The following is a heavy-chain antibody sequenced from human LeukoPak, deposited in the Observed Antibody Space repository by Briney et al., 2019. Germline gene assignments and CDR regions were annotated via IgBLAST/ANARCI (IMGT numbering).Heavy chain of an antibody. Sequence: GGSLRLSCTASGFTFSGSAMHWVRQAPSKGLEWVAVISYDGSNKYYADSVKGRFTISRDNSKNTLYLQMNSLRAEDTAVYYCARDLGYSNCAADYWGQGTLVTVSS. CDR1: GFTFSGSA. V-gene: IGHV3-30*04. J-gene: IGHJ4*02. CDR3: ARDLGYSNCAADY. D-gene: IGHD4-11*01. CDR2: ISYDGSNK.